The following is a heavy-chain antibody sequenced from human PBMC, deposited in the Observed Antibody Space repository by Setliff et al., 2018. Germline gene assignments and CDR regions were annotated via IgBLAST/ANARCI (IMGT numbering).Heavy chain of an antibody. J-gene: IGHJ4*02. D-gene: IGHD5-18*01. CDR3: ARVPSVELVTIRTNSWFTY. V-gene: IGHV1-18*01. CDR1: GYTFRNYA. CDR2: ISVYNGDT. Sequence: ASVTVSCKASGYTFRNYAFARVRQAPGQGLEWVGWISVYNGDTNYAQKFQGRVTLTTDTSTSTAYMELRSLTSDDSAFYYCARVPSVELVTIRTNSWFTYWGQGTLVTVSS.